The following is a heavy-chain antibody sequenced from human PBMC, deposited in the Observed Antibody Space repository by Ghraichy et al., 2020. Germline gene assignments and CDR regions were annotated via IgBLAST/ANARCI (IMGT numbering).Heavy chain of an antibody. CDR3: ARERSIAARRDWFDP. D-gene: IGHD6-6*01. CDR1: GGSISSGSYY. J-gene: IGHJ5*02. CDR2: MYTSGST. V-gene: IGHV4-61*02. Sequence: SETLSLTCTVSGGSISSGSYYWSWIRQPAGKGLEWIGRMYTSGSTNYNPSLKSRVTMSVDTSKNQFSLKLNSVTAADTAVYYCARERSIAARRDWFDPWGQGTLVTVSS.